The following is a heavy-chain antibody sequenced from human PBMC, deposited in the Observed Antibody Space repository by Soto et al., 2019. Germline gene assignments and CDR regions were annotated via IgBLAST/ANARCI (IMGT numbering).Heavy chain of an antibody. V-gene: IGHV3-30*18. CDR1: GFTFSSYA. CDR3: AKGGVHYYYYYMDI. CDR2: ISYDGRYI. J-gene: IGHJ6*03. Sequence: QVQLVESGGGVVQPGRSLRLSCAASGFTFSSYAVHWVRQAPGKGLEWVAVISYDGRYIDYAESVKGRFTISRDNSNNTLYLEINSLRAEDAAVYYCAKGGVHYYYYYMDIWGRGTTVTVSS. D-gene: IGHD1-1*01.